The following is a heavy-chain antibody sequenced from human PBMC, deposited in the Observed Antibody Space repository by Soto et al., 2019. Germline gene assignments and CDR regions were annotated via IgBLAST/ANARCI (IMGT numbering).Heavy chain of an antibody. CDR1: GFTFSSYS. V-gene: IGHV3-48*01. J-gene: IGHJ4*02. D-gene: IGHD6-13*01. Sequence: GGSLRLSCAASGFTFSSYSMNWVRQAPGKGLEWVSYISSSSSTIYYADSVKGRFTISRDNAKNSLYLQMNSLRAEDTAVYYCARARIAAAATYYFDYWGQGTLVTVSS. CDR3: ARARIAAAATYYFDY. CDR2: ISSSSSTI.